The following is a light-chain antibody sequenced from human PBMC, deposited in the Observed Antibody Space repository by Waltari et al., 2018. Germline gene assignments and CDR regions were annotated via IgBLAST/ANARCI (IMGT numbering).Light chain of an antibody. CDR2: AAS. V-gene: IGKV1-39*01. Sequence: DIQMTQSPSSLSASVVDRVTITCRASQSISSYLNWYQQKPGKAPKLLIYAASSLQSGVPDRFSGSGVLTEFTLTITNLQPEDVAVYYCQQYYVFPRTFGPGTKVTIK. J-gene: IGKJ1*01. CDR3: QQYYVFPRT. CDR1: QSISSY.